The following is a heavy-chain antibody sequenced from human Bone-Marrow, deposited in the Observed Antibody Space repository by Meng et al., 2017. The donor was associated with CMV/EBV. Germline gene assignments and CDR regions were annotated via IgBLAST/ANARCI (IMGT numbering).Heavy chain of an antibody. Sequence: ASVKVSCKASGYTFTDYRTHWVRQAPGQGLEWVGWISPNNGATNYAQNFQGRVTMTRDTSISTVYMDLNRLTYDDTAVYYCATKMYYDFWSAYRGTEGVDPFNIWGQGTLVTVSS. V-gene: IGHV1-2*02. CDR3: ATKMYYDFWSAYRGTEGVDPFNI. D-gene: IGHD3-3*01. CDR1: GYTFTDYR. J-gene: IGHJ3*02. CDR2: ISPNNGAT.